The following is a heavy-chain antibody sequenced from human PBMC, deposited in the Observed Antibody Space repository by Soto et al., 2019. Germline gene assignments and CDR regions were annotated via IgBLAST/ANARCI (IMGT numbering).Heavy chain of an antibody. CDR3: RGVPAASYYYYGMDV. CDR1: GGSFSGYY. CDR2: INHSGST. J-gene: IGHJ6*02. Sequence: SETLSLTCAVYGGSFSGYYWSWIRQPPGKGLEWIGEINHSGSTNYILSLKSRVTISVDTSKNQFSLNLRSVTAADTAVYYCRGVPAASYYYYGMDVWGQGTTVTVSS. V-gene: IGHV4-34*03. D-gene: IGHD2-2*01.